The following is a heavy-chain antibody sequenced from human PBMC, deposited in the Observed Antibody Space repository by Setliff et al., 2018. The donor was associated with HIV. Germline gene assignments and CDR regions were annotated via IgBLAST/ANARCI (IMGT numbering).Heavy chain of an antibody. Sequence: PGGSLRLSCAASGLIFSSYEMNWVRQAPGKGLEWISFIGDHGSIIHYADSVKGRFTISRYNSKNTLYLQMNSLRAEDTAVYYCARDQWGYSYGYYYYYYMYVWGRGTTVTVSS. V-gene: IGHV3-48*03. D-gene: IGHD5-18*01. CDR3: ARDQWGYSYGYYYYYYMYV. J-gene: IGHJ6*03. CDR1: GLIFSSYE. CDR2: IGDHGSII.